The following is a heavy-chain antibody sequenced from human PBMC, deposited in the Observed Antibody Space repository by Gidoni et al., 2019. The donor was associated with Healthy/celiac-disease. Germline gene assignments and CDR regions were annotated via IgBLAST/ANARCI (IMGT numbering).Heavy chain of an antibody. J-gene: IGHJ4*02. V-gene: IGHV3-64*01. Sequence: EVQLVESGGGLVQPGGSLRLSCAASGFTFSSYAMHWVRQAPGKGLEYVSAISSNGGSTYYANSVKGRFTISRDNSKNTLYLQMGSLRAEDMAVYYCARDPDLGDCGGDCYPYYFDYWGQGTLVTVSS. CDR2: ISSNGGST. CDR3: ARDPDLGDCGGDCYPYYFDY. D-gene: IGHD2-21*02. CDR1: GFTFSSYA.